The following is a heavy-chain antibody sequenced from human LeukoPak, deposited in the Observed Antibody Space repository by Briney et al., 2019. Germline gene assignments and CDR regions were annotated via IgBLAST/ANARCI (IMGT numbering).Heavy chain of an antibody. D-gene: IGHD3-22*01. CDR2: ISSSGSAK. CDR3: ARDAGAYDSSGYFRENYYYGMDV. CDR1: GFTFSTYA. J-gene: IGHJ6*02. Sequence: GGSLRLSCEASGFTFSTYAMSWVRQAPGKGLEWVSYISSSGSAKYYADSVKGRFTMSRDNVKNSLYLQMNSLRAEDTAVYYCARDAGAYDSSGYFRENYYYGMDVWGQGTTVTVSS. V-gene: IGHV3-48*01.